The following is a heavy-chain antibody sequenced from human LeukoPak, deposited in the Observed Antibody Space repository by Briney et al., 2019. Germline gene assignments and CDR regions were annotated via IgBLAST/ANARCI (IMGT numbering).Heavy chain of an antibody. D-gene: IGHD3-10*01. Sequence: PSETLSLTCAVYGGSFSGYYWSWIRQPPGKGLEWIGEINHSGSTNYNPSLKSRVTISVDTSKNQFSLKLSSVTAADTAVYYCARVRLWSLYYYYGMDVWGQGTTVTISS. J-gene: IGHJ6*02. CDR2: INHSGST. V-gene: IGHV4-34*01. CDR1: GGSFSGYY. CDR3: ARVRLWSLYYYYGMDV.